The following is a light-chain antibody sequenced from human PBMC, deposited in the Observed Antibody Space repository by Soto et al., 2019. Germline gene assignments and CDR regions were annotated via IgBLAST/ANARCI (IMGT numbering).Light chain of an antibody. J-gene: IGKJ1*01. CDR3: LKYTNDAPGT. Sequence: DIQMTQSPSSLSASVGDRVTLTCRASQDIGQYLAWYQQRPGKVPKLLIYYVSNLQSGVPSRFSGSGSGPEFTLSISSLQPEDVATYYCLKYTNDAPGTFGQGTKVEI. CDR2: YVS. CDR1: QDIGQY. V-gene: IGKV1-27*01.